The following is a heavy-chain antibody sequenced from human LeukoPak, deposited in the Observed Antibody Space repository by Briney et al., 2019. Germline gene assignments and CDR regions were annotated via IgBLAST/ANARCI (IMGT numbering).Heavy chain of an antibody. J-gene: IGHJ4*02. CDR3: TSQYSSSSG. D-gene: IGHD6-6*01. CDR1: GVIFSKAW. CDR2: IKSKTDGGTT. V-gene: IGHV3-15*01. Sequence: GGSLRLSCAASGVIFSKAWMSWVRQAPGKGLEWVGRIKSKTDGGTTDYAAPVKGRFTISRDDSKNTLYLQMNSLKIEDTGVYYCTSQYSSSSGWGQGTLVTVSS.